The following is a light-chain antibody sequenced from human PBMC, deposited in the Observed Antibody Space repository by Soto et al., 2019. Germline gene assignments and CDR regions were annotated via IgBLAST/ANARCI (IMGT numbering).Light chain of an antibody. CDR1: SNDVGRYNY. J-gene: IGLJ1*01. CDR3: STYAGSDTYV. V-gene: IGLV2-8*01. Sequence: QSVLTQPPSASGSPGQSVTISCTGTSNDVGRYNYVSWYQQHPGKAPKVMIYEVSKRPSGVPDRFSGSKSGNTASLTVSGLQAEDEADYYCSTYAGSDTYVFGTGTKLTVL. CDR2: EVS.